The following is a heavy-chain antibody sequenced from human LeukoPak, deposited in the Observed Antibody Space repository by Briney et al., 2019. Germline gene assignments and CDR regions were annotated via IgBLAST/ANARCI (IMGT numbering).Heavy chain of an antibody. CDR3: ERGYGGYEHHDY. V-gene: IGHV3-20*04. CDR1: GFKFEDFG. CDR2: VNWNGVSK. Sequence: GGSLRLSCAASGFKFEDFGMSWVRQGPGKGLEWISGVNWNGVSKGYADSVKGRFIISRDSAKNVVYLEMYSLAAEDTAFYYCERGYGGYEHHDYWGQGSLVTVSS. D-gene: IGHD5-12*01. J-gene: IGHJ4*02.